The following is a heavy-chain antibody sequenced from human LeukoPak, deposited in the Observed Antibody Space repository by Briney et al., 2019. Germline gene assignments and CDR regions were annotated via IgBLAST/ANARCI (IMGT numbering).Heavy chain of an antibody. D-gene: IGHD6-19*01. V-gene: IGHV3-66*01. Sequence: GGSLRLSCAASGFTVSSNYMSWVRQAPGKGLEWVSVIYSGGSTYYADSVKGRFTISRDNAKNSLYLQMNSLRAEDTAVYYCARSHSSGWYPLRNFDYWGQGTLVTVSS. J-gene: IGHJ4*02. CDR2: IYSGGST. CDR1: GFTVSSNY. CDR3: ARSHSSGWYPLRNFDY.